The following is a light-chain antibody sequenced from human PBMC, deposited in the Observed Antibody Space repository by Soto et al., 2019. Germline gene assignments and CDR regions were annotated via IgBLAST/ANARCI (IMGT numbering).Light chain of an antibody. Sequence: QSALTQPASVSGSPGRSITISCAGSSSDIGGYNYVSWYQQYPGKAPQLIIYEVTSRPSGISNRFSASKSGNTASLTISGLQAEDEADYYCGSYSGTTTRVFGTGTKLTVL. J-gene: IGLJ1*01. CDR3: GSYSGTTTRV. V-gene: IGLV2-14*01. CDR1: SSDIGGYNY. CDR2: EVT.